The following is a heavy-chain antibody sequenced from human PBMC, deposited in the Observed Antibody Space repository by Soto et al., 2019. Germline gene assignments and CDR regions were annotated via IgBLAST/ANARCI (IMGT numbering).Heavy chain of an antibody. CDR2: IYYSGST. CDR1: GGSVSSGGYY. CDR3: ESHPRNREFDY. Sequence: PSETLSLTCTVSGGSVSSGGYYWSWIRQHPGKGLEWIGYIYYSGSTYYDPSLKSRVTISVDTPKNQFSLKLSSVTAADTAVYYCESHPRNREFDYWGQGTLVTVSS. J-gene: IGHJ4*02. V-gene: IGHV4-31*03. D-gene: IGHD1-26*01.